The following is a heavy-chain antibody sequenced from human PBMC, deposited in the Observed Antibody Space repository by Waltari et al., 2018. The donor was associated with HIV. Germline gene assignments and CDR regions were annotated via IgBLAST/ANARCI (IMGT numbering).Heavy chain of an antibody. CDR1: GGSFSGYY. V-gene: IGHV4-34*01. CDR2: INHSGST. CDR3: ARGSSYYFDY. D-gene: IGHD1-26*01. Sequence: QVQLQQWGAGLLKPSETLSLTCAVYGGSFSGYYWSWIRQPQGKGLEWIGEINHSGSTNYNPSLKSRVTISVDTAKNQFSLKLSSVTAADTAVYYCARGSSYYFDYWGQGTLVTVSS. J-gene: IGHJ4*02.